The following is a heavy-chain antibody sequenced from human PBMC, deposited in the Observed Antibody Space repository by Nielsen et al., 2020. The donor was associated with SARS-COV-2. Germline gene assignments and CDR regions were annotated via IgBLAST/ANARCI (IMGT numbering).Heavy chain of an antibody. Sequence: SETLSLTCIVSGGSISTGSHYWSWIRQPPGKGLEWIGYIFYRGNTNYNPSLKSRVTISVDTSKNQFSLKVNSVTAADTAVYFCVMGRTPDAVEFDHWGQGILVSVSS. J-gene: IGHJ4*01. D-gene: IGHD1-26*01. CDR1: GGSISTGSHY. V-gene: IGHV4-61*01. CDR3: VMGRTPDAVEFDH. CDR2: IFYRGNT.